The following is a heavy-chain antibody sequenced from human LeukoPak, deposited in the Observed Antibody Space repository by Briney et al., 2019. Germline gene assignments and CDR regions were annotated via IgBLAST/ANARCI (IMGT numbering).Heavy chain of an antibody. CDR2: IYYSGST. CDR1: GGSISSGGYY. V-gene: IGHV4-31*03. Sequence: SDTLSLTCTVSGGSISSGGYYWSWIRQHPGTGLEWFGYIYYSGSTYYNPSLKSRVTISVDTSKNQFSLKLSSVTAADTAVYYCARVGTTGTTAYFDYWGQGTLVTVSS. J-gene: IGHJ4*02. CDR3: ARVGTTGTTAYFDY. D-gene: IGHD1-1*01.